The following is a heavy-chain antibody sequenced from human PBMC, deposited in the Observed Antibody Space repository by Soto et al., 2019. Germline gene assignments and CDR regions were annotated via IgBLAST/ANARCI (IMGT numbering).Heavy chain of an antibody. J-gene: IGHJ4*02. V-gene: IGHV4-31*03. CDR2: IYYSGST. D-gene: IGHD5-18*01. CDR3: AREEYSYGYSLDY. Sequence: QVQLQESGPGLVKPSQTLSLTCTVSGGSISSGGYYWSWIRQHPGKGLEWIGYIYYSGSTYYNPSLKSRVXXSXDXXKNQFSLKLSSVTAADTAVYYCAREEYSYGYSLDYWGQGTLVTVSS. CDR1: GGSISSGGYY.